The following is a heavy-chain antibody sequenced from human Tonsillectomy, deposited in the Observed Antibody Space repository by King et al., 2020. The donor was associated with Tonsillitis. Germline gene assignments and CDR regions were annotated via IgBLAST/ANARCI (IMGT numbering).Heavy chain of an antibody. J-gene: IGHJ3*02. CDR1: GFTFSSYA. Sequence: VQLVESGGGLAQPGGSLRLSCAASGFTFSSYAMSWVRQAPEKGLEWVSSISGSGGSTYYADSVKGRFTISRDNSKNTLSLQRNSLRAEDTADYYWAKVVYGSGSYSSDAFDIWGQGTMVTVSS. CDR3: AKVVYGSGSYSSDAFDI. CDR2: ISGSGGST. V-gene: IGHV3-23*04. D-gene: IGHD3-10*01.